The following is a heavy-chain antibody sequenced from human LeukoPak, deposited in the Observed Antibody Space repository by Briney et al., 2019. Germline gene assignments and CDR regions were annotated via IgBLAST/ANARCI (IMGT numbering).Heavy chain of an antibody. Sequence: PSETLSLTCTVSGGSISSYYWSWIRQPAGKGLEWTGRIYTSGSTNYNPSLKSRVTMSVDTSKNQFSLKLSSVTAADTAVYYCARDQVIAAAGGDAFDIWGQGTMVTVSS. J-gene: IGHJ3*02. CDR2: IYTSGST. D-gene: IGHD6-13*01. V-gene: IGHV4-4*07. CDR1: GGSISSYY. CDR3: ARDQVIAAAGGDAFDI.